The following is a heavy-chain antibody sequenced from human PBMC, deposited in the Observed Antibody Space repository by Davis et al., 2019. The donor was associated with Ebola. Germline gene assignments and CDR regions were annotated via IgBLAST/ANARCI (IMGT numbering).Heavy chain of an antibody. CDR1: GGTFTSYA. CDR3: ARDLKSGIAPAGTDY. D-gene: IGHD6-13*01. V-gene: IGHV1-69*10. J-gene: IGHJ4*02. CDR2: IIPMFGIL. Sequence: SVKVSCKASGGTFTSYAISWVRQVPGQGLEWMGGIIPMFGILNYAQKFQDRVTITADKSTYTSDMELSSLRSDDTAVYYCARDLKSGIAPAGTDYWGQETLVTVSS.